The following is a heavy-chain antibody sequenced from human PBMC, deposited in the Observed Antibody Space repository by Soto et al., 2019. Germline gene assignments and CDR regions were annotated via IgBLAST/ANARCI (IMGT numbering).Heavy chain of an antibody. CDR1: GVTFSSYT. V-gene: IGHV1-69*02. Sequence: SVKVSCKASGVTFSSYTISWVRQAPGQGLEWMGRIIPILGIANYAQKLQGRVTITADKSTSTAYMELSSLRSEDTAVYYCARAPIYDFWSGYPYYYMDVWGKGTTVTVSS. J-gene: IGHJ6*03. CDR3: ARAPIYDFWSGYPYYYMDV. D-gene: IGHD3-3*01. CDR2: IIPILGIA.